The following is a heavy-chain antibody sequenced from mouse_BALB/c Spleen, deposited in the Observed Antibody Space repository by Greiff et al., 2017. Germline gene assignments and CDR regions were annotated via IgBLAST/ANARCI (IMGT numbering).Heavy chain of an antibody. D-gene: IGHD2-1*01. CDR3: VYYGNHGGFAY. CDR1: GYSITSDYV. Sequence: EVKLMESGPGLVKPSQSLSLSCTATGYSITSDYVWKWIRQFPENKLEWMGYISYSGSTSYNPSFKSRISITRDTSKNQFFLQLNSVTTEDTATYYCVYYGNHGGFAYWGQGTLVTVSA. V-gene: IGHV3-2*02. CDR2: ISYSGST. J-gene: IGHJ3*01.